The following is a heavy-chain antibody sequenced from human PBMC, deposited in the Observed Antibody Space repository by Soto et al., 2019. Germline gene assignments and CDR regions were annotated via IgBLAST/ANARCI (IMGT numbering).Heavy chain of an antibody. Sequence: SETLSLTCSVSDDSINSDKYYWGWIRQPPGKGLERIGSIYYRGNAYYNPSLQTRVTISLDKSKSQFSLKLNSVTATDSALYFCARLEGLATISYYFDFWGPGALVTVSS. CDR2: IYYRGNA. CDR1: DDSINSDKYY. CDR3: ARLEGLATISYYFDF. V-gene: IGHV4-39*01. D-gene: IGHD3-9*01. J-gene: IGHJ4*02.